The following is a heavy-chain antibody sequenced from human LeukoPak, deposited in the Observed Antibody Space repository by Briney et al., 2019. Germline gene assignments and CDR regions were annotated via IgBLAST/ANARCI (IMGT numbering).Heavy chain of an antibody. V-gene: IGHV1-46*01. Sequence: AASVKVSCKASGYTFTSNYIHWVRQAPGQGLEWMGMIYPRDGSTSYAQKFQGRVTMTTDTSTSTAYMELRSLRSDDTAVYYCARGSHMVPAADYNWFDPWGQGTLVTVSS. CDR1: GYTFTSNY. CDR2: IYPRDGST. CDR3: ARGSHMVPAADYNWFDP. J-gene: IGHJ5*02. D-gene: IGHD2-2*01.